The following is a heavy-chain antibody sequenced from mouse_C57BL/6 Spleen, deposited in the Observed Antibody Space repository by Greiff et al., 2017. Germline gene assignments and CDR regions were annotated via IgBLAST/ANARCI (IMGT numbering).Heavy chain of an antibody. V-gene: IGHV1-81*01. CDR1: GYTFTSYG. Sequence: QVQLQQSGAELARPGASVKLSCKASGYTFTSYGISWVKQRTGQGLEWIGEIYPRSGNTYYNEKFKGKATLTADKSSSTAYMELRSLTSEDSAVYFCARAGNYGSRTDYWGQGTTLTVSS. J-gene: IGHJ2*01. CDR2: IYPRSGNT. CDR3: ARAGNYGSRTDY. D-gene: IGHD1-1*01.